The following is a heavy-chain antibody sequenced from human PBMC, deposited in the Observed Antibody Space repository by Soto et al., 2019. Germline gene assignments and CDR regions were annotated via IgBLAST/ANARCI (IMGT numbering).Heavy chain of an antibody. V-gene: IGHV4-34*01. D-gene: IGHD3-22*01. Sequence: PSETLCLTCAVYGGSFSGYYWSWIRQPPGKGLEWIGEINHSGSTNYNPSLKSRVTISVDTSKNQFSLKLSSVTAADTAVYYCAREARHYYDSSGYPYFDYWGQGTLVTVSS. CDR3: AREARHYYDSSGYPYFDY. CDR1: GGSFSGYY. J-gene: IGHJ4*02. CDR2: INHSGST.